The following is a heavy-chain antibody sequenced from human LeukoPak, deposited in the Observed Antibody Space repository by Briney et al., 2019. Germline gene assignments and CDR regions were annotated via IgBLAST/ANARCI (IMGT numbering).Heavy chain of an antibody. D-gene: IGHD3-10*01. V-gene: IGHV3-23*01. CDR1: GFTFSSYA. J-gene: IGHJ4*02. CDR2: ISGSGGST. Sequence: GGSLRLSCAASGFTFSSYAMSWVRQAPGKGLEWVSAISGSGGSTYYADSVKGRFTISRDNSKNTLYLQMNSLRAEDTAVYYCAKAHYYYGSGSYIDYWSQGTLVTVSS. CDR3: AKAHYYYGSGSYIDY.